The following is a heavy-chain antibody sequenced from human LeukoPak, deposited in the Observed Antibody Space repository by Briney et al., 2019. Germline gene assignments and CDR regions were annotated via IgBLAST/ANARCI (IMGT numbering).Heavy chain of an antibody. D-gene: IGHD3-10*01. Sequence: GGSLRLSCAASGFTFRSYAMSWVRQAPGKGLEWVGFIRSKTYGGTTEYAASVKGRFTISRDDSKSIAYLQMNSLKTEDTAVYYCSRRSSYDYFDYWGQGILVTVSS. J-gene: IGHJ4*02. CDR2: IRSKTYGGTT. CDR3: SRRSSYDYFDY. V-gene: IGHV3-49*04. CDR1: GFTFRSYA.